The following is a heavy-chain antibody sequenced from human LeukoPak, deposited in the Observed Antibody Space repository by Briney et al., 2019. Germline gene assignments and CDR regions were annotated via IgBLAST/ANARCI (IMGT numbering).Heavy chain of an antibody. J-gene: IGHJ4*02. CDR1: GFTFSSYA. CDR3: AKCLGDGTNYYFAH. V-gene: IGHV3-23*01. Sequence: TGGSLRLSCAASGFTFSSYAMSWVRQAPGKGLEWVSAISGSGGSTYYADSVKGRFTISRDNSKNTLYLQMSSLRAEDTALYYCAKCLGDGTNYYFAHWGQGTLVTVSS. D-gene: IGHD4/OR15-4a*01. CDR2: ISGSGGST.